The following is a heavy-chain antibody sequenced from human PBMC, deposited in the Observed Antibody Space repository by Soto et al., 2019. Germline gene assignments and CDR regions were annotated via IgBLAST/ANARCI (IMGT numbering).Heavy chain of an antibody. V-gene: IGHV3-33*01. CDR2: IWYDGSNK. Sequence: GGSLRLSCAASGFTFSSYGMHWVRQAPGKGREWVAVIWYDGSNKYYADSVKGRFTISRDNSKNTLYLQMNSLRAEDTAVYYCARDRHSSGWYGFDYWGQGTLVTVSS. CDR1: GFTFSSYG. D-gene: IGHD6-19*01. CDR3: ARDRHSSGWYGFDY. J-gene: IGHJ4*02.